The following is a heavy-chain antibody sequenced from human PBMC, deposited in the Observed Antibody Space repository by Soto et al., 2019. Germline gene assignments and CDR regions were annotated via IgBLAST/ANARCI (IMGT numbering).Heavy chain of an antibody. Sequence: GGSLRLSCAASGFTFSSNAMSWVRQAPGKGLEWVSAISGSGGSAYYADPVRGRFTISRDNAKNTLDLQMHGLRAEDMAVYYCARSVRSGSFPYYYYAMDVWGQGTTVTVSS. D-gene: IGHD3-10*01. J-gene: IGHJ6*02. CDR1: GFTFSSNA. V-gene: IGHV3-23*01. CDR3: ARSVRSGSFPYYYYAMDV. CDR2: ISGSGGSA.